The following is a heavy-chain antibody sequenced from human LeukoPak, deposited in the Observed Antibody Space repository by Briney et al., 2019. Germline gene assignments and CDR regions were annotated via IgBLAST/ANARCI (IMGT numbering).Heavy chain of an antibody. CDR3: ATPSSMGDAFDI. J-gene: IGHJ3*02. CDR2: IYTSGST. Sequence: SETLSLTCTVSGGSISSSSYYWSWIRQPAGKGLEWIGRIYTSGSTNYNPSLKSRVTISVDTSKNQFSLKLSSVTAADTAVYYCATPSSMGDAFDIWGQGTMVTVSS. V-gene: IGHV4-61*02. D-gene: IGHD6-6*01. CDR1: GGSISSSSYY.